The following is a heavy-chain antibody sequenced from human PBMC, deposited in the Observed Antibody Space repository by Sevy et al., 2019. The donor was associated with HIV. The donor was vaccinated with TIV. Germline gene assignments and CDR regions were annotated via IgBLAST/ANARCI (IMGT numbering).Heavy chain of an antibody. J-gene: IGHJ6*02. CDR2: IVAGSGNT. V-gene: IGHV1-58*02. CDR3: AADPDPGAYYYYYGMDV. CDR1: GFTFTSSA. D-gene: IGHD2-21*01. Sequence: ASVKVSCKASGFTFTSSAMQWVRQARGQRLEWIGWIVAGSGNTNYAQKFQERVTITRDMSTSTAYMELSSLRSEDTAVYYCAADPDPGAYYYYYGMDVWGQGTTVTVSS.